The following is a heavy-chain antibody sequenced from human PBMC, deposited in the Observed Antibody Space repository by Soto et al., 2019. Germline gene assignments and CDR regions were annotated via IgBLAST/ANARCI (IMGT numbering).Heavy chain of an antibody. CDR3: ARDPSGSYPPYFDY. CDR1: GGTFSSYA. J-gene: IGHJ4*02. Sequence: QVQLVQSGAEVKKPESSVKVSCKACGGTFSSYAISWVRQAPGQGLERMGGIIPIFGTANYAQKFQGRVTITADESTSTAYMELSSLRSEDTAVYYCARDPSGSYPPYFDYWGQGTLVTVSS. V-gene: IGHV1-69*12. D-gene: IGHD1-26*01. CDR2: IIPIFGTA.